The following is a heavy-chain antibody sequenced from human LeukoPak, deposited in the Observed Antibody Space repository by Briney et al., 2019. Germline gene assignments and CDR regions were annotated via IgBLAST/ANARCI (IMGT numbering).Heavy chain of an antibody. J-gene: IGHJ4*02. CDR3: ARLTGAASGTYYSDF. D-gene: IGHD3-9*01. V-gene: IGHV3-9*01. Sequence: GGSLRLSCAASGFIFDDYAMYWVRQAPGQGLEWVSGISWNSRIIDYADSVKGRFTISRDNAKRALYLQMNTLTTEDTAFYFCARLTGAASGTYYSDFWGQGTLVTVSS. CDR1: GFIFDDYA. CDR2: ISWNSRII.